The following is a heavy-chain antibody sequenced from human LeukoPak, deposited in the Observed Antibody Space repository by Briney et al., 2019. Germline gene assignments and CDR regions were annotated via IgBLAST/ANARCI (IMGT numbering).Heavy chain of an antibody. CDR2: IIPIFGTA. J-gene: IGHJ4*02. V-gene: IGHV1-69*13. Sequence: SVKVSCKASGGTFSGYAISWVRQAPGQGLGWMGGIIPIFGTANYAQKFQGRVTITADESTSTAYMELSRLRSDDTAVYYCARNRGYSYGRNWGMASLGYWGQGTLVTVSS. D-gene: IGHD5-18*01. CDR1: GGTFSGYA. CDR3: ARNRGYSYGRNWGMASLGY.